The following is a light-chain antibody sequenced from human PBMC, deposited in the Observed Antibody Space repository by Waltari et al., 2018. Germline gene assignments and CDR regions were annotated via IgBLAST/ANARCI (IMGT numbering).Light chain of an antibody. V-gene: IGLV1-47*01. CDR2: RNN. Sequence: QSVLTQPPSASGTPGQRVTISCSGSSSNIGSNYVYWYQQLPGTAPKLLIYRNNKRPSGVPDRFYGSKSGTSASLAISGLRSEDEADYYCAAWDDSLSGQVFGGGTKLTVL. CDR1: SSNIGSNY. CDR3: AAWDDSLSGQV. J-gene: IGLJ2*01.